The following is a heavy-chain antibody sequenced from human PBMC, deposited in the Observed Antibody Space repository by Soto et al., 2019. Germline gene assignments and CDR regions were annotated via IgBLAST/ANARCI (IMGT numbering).Heavy chain of an antibody. J-gene: IGHJ6*02. CDR2: ISYDGSNK. CDR1: GFTFSSYG. V-gene: IGHV3-30*18. CDR3: AKDLARPPVPHYYYYGMDV. D-gene: IGHD6-6*01. Sequence: SGGSLRLSCAASGFTFSSYGMHWVRQAPGKGLEWVAVISYDGSNKYYADSVKGRFTISRDNSKNTLYLQMNSLRAEDTAVYYCAKDLARPPVPHYYYYGMDVWGQGTTVTVSS.